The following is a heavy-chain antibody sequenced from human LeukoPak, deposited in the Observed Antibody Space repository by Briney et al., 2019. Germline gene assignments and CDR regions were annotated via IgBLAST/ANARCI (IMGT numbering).Heavy chain of an antibody. D-gene: IGHD3-22*01. CDR2: ISHDGSNK. V-gene: IGHV3-30*18. J-gene: IGHJ4*02. CDR1: GFTFSTYG. CDR3: AKITISGYYYPAGVDY. Sequence: GGSLRLPCAASGFTFSTYGMHWVRQAPGKGLEWVAVISHDGSNKYYAGSVKGRFTISRDNSKNTLYLQMNSLGAEDTAVYYCAKITISGYYYPAGVDYWGQGTLVTVSS.